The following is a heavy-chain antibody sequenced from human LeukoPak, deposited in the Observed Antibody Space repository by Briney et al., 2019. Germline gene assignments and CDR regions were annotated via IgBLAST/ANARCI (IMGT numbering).Heavy chain of an antibody. D-gene: IGHD6-13*01. CDR2: IKQDGSQK. CDR1: GFTFSSYW. J-gene: IGHJ4*02. Sequence: GGSLRLSCAASGFTFSSYWMSWVRQAPGKGLEWVANIKQDGSQKYYVDSVKGRFTISRDNAMNSLYLQMNSLRAEDTAIYYCARSLPYGTTWYGRSDFWGQGTLVTVSS. V-gene: IGHV3-7*03. CDR3: ARSLPYGTTWYGRSDF.